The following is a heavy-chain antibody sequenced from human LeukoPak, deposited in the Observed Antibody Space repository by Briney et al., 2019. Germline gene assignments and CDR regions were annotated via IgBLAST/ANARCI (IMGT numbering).Heavy chain of an antibody. V-gene: IGHV3-7*01. Sequence: GGSLRLSCAASGFTFTTYWMSWVRQFPGKGLEWVANINQDGTEKYYVDSVKGRFTISRDNAKNSLYLQMNGLRAEDTAVYYCARGATDVTRWFDPWGQGTRVTVSS. CDR3: ARGATDVTRWFDP. D-gene: IGHD1-1*01. CDR2: INQDGTEK. CDR1: GFTFTTYW. J-gene: IGHJ5*02.